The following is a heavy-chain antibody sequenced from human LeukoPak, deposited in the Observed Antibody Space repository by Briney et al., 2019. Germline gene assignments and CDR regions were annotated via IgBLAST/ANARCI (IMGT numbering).Heavy chain of an antibody. CDR3: ARDGYSFGHDFDY. J-gene: IGHJ4*02. CDR1: GFTFDDYA. Sequence: GGSLRLSCAASGFTFDDYAMHWVRQAPGKGLEWVSGVSWNSAKIAYADSVKGRFTISRDNAKNTLYLQMNSLRAEDTAVYYCARDGYSFGHDFDYWGQGTLVTVSS. V-gene: IGHV3-9*01. CDR2: VSWNSAKI. D-gene: IGHD5-18*01.